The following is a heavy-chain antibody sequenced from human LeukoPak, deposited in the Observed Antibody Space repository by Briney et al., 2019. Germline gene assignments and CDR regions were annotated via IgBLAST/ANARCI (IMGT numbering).Heavy chain of an antibody. CDR3: AKEGLDYYGSGSLDY. J-gene: IGHJ4*02. CDR2: IRYDGSNK. V-gene: IGHV3-30*02. D-gene: IGHD3-10*01. Sequence: GGSLRLSCAASGFTFSSYGMHWVRQAPGKGLEWVAFIRYDGSNKYYADSVKGRFTISRDNSKNTLYLQMNSLRAEDTAVYYCAKEGLDYYGSGSLDYRGQGTLVTVSS. CDR1: GFTFSSYG.